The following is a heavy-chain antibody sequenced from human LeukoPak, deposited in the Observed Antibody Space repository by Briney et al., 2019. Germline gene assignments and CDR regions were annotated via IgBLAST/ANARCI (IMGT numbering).Heavy chain of an antibody. CDR2: IYYSGST. D-gene: IGHD3-3*01. V-gene: IGHV4-59*01. CDR1: GASISGYY. J-gene: IGHJ4*02. CDR3: AREIWSGYSYYFDY. Sequence: SETLSLTCTVSGASISGYYWSWIRQPPGKGLECIGYIYYSGSTNYNPSLKSRVTISVDTPKNQFSLKLSSVTAADTAVYYCAREIWSGYSYYFDYWGQGTLVTVSS.